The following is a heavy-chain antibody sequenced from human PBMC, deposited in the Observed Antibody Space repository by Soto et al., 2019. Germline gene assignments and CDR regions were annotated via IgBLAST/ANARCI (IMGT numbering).Heavy chain of an antibody. CDR3: AHNGIRASSMWLRRELGNWFDP. J-gene: IGHJ5*02. CDR2: IYWDDDK. CDR1: GFSLSTSGVG. V-gene: IGHV2-5*02. D-gene: IGHD1-20*01. Sequence: QITLKESGPTLVKPTQTLTLTCTFSGFSLSTSGVGVGWIRQPPGKALEWLALIYWDDDKRYSPSLKSRLTITKDTSKNQVVLTMTNMDPVDTATYYCAHNGIRASSMWLRRELGNWFDPWGQGTLVTVSS.